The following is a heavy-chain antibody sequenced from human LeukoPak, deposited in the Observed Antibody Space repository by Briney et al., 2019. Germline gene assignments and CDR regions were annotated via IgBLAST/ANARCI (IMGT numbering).Heavy chain of an antibody. D-gene: IGHD3-10*01. Sequence: PSETLSLTCTVSGGSISSSSYYWGWIRQPPGKGLEWIGSIYYSGSTYYNPSLKSRVTISVDTSKNQFSLKLSSVTAADTAVYYCARHEGGYYGSGSFDYWGQGTLVTVSS. CDR3: ARHEGGYYGSGSFDY. J-gene: IGHJ4*02. CDR1: GGSISSSSYY. CDR2: IYYSGST. V-gene: IGHV4-39*01.